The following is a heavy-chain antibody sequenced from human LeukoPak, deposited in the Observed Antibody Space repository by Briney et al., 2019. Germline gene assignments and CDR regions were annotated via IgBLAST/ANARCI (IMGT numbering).Heavy chain of an antibody. CDR2: IYHSGST. Sequence: SQTLSLTCAVSGGSISSGGYSWSWIRQPPGKGLEWIGYIYHSGSTYYNPSLKSRVTVSVDRSKNQFSLKLSSVTAADTAVYYCARGRDFDYWGQGTLVTVSS. V-gene: IGHV4-30-2*01. J-gene: IGHJ4*02. CDR3: ARGRDFDY. CDR1: GGSISSGGYS.